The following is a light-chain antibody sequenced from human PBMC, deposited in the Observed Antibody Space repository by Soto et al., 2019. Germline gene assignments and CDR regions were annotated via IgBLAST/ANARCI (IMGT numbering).Light chain of an antibody. CDR2: GNT. CDR3: QSYDSRLSGKV. V-gene: IGLV1-40*01. CDR1: SSNIGAGYD. Sequence: QSVLTQPPSVSGAPGQRVTISCTGSSSNIGAGYDVHWYQQVPGTAPKLLMYGNTNRPSGVPDRFSGSKSGTSASLAITGLQAEDEADYYCQSYDSRLSGKVFGTGTKVTVL. J-gene: IGLJ1*01.